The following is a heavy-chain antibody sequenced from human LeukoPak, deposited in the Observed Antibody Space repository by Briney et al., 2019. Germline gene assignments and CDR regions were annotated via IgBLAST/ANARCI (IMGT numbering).Heavy chain of an antibody. Sequence: GGSLRLSCAASGFTFTNAWMTWVRQAPGKGLEWVGRIKGKTDGGTIDYAAPVKGRFTISRDDSKNTLYLHMNSLKTEDTAVYYCTTGVLNWGQGTLVTVSS. V-gene: IGHV3-15*01. CDR3: TTGVLN. J-gene: IGHJ4*02. CDR2: IKGKTDGGTI. CDR1: GFTFTNAW. D-gene: IGHD2-8*01.